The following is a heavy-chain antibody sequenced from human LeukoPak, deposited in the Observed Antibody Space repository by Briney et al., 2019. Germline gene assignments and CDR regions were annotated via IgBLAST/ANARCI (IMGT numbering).Heavy chain of an antibody. V-gene: IGHV4-59*01. CDR1: DDSITIYY. CDR2: IHHTGST. Sequence: SETLSLTCTVSDDSITIYYWTWVRHPPGKGLEWIGYIHHTGSTNYNPSLTSRVTISKDTAKNHFSLELSPVTAAEPAVYFCARGRVSSSSWYSTYYYYFYMDVWGKGTTVTVSS. J-gene: IGHJ6*03. D-gene: IGHD6-13*01. CDR3: ARGRVSSSSWYSTYYYYFYMDV.